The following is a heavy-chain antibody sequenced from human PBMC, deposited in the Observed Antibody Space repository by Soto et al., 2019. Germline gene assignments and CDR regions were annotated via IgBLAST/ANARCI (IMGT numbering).Heavy chain of an antibody. CDR2: IGTAGDT. J-gene: IGHJ4*02. D-gene: IGHD6-13*01. CDR1: GFTFSSYD. CDR3: ARHSSSWSYYFDY. Sequence: VQLVESGGGLVQPGGSLRLSCAASGFTFSSYDMHWVRQATGKGLEWVSAIGTAGDTYYPGSVKGRFTISRENAKNSLYLQMNSLRAEDTAVYYCARHSSSWSYYFDYWGQGTLVTVSS. V-gene: IGHV3-13*01.